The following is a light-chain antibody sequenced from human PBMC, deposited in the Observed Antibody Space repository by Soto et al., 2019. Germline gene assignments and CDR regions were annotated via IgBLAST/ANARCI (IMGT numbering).Light chain of an antibody. J-gene: IGLJ2*01. CDR2: DNG. V-gene: IGLV1-51*01. CDR1: SSDVGNGY. Sequence: QSALTQPASVSGSPGQSITISCTGTSSDVGNGYDSVSWYQQHPGKAPKLMIYDNGKRSSGIPDRFSGSQSGTSATLGITGLQTGDEADYYCGTWDNNLSAVFGGGTKLTVL. CDR3: GTWDNNLSAV.